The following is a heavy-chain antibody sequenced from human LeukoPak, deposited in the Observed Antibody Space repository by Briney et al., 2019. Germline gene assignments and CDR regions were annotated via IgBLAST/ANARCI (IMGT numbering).Heavy chain of an antibody. V-gene: IGHV3-21*01. D-gene: IGHD6-13*01. J-gene: IGHJ4*02. CDR3: ARDPVGIAAAELRGDY. CDR1: GFTFSSYS. Sequence: AGGSLRLSCAASGFTFSSYSMNWVRQAPGKGLEWVSSISSSSSYIYYADSVKGRFTISRDNAKNSLYPQMNSLRAEDTAVYYCARDPVGIAAAELRGDYWGQGTLVTVSS. CDR2: ISSSSSYI.